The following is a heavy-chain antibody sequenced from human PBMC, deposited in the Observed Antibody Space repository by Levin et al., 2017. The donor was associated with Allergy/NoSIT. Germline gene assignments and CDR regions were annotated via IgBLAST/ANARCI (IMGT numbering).Heavy chain of an antibody. CDR1: EFPFRSYS. V-gene: IGHV3-48*02. CDR2: ISSSRNTI. J-gene: IGHJ4*02. CDR3: ARGYYYDGPAYFDH. D-gene: IGHD3-22*01. Sequence: LSLTCAASEFPFRSYSMNWVRQAPGKGLEWVSYISSSRNTIYYADSVKGRFTISRDNAKNSLYLQMNSLRDEDTAVYYCARGYYYDGPAYFDHWGQGTLVTVSS.